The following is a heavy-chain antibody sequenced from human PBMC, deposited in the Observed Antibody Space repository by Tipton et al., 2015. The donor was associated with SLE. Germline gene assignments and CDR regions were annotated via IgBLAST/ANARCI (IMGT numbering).Heavy chain of an antibody. Sequence: LSLTCAVYGGSFSGYYWSWIRQPPGKGLEWIGEINHSGSTNYNPSLKSRVTISVDTSKNQFSLKLSSVTAADTAVYYCAKLSEGYWGQGTLVTVSS. CDR2: INHSGST. V-gene: IGHV4-34*01. J-gene: IGHJ4*02. CDR1: GGSFSGYY. D-gene: IGHD5/OR15-5a*01. CDR3: AKLSEGY.